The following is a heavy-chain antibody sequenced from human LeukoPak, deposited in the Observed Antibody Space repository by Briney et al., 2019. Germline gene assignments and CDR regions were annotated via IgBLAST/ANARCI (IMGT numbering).Heavy chain of an antibody. J-gene: IGHJ5*02. V-gene: IGHV4-31*03. CDR2: IYYSGST. D-gene: IGHD6-19*01. CDR3: ARDNGARGWSMDNWFDP. Sequence: PSETLSLTCTVSGGSISSGGYYWSWIRQHPGKGLEWIGYIYYSGSTYYNPSLKSRVTISVDTSKNQFSLKLSSVTAADTAVYYCARDNGARGWSMDNWFDPWGQGTLVTVSS. CDR1: GGSISSGGYY.